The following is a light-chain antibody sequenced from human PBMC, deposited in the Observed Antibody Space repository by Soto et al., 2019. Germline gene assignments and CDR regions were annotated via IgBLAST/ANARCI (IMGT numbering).Light chain of an antibody. CDR3: QQFSSSPWT. J-gene: IGKJ1*01. Sequence: DVQMTQSPSTLSASVGDRVTISCRASQSVSSWLAWYQQKPGKAPKLLIYKSSILESGVPSRFSGSGSGTEFTLTISSLQPDDFATYYCQQFSSSPWTFGQGTKV. V-gene: IGKV1-5*03. CDR2: KSS. CDR1: QSVSSW.